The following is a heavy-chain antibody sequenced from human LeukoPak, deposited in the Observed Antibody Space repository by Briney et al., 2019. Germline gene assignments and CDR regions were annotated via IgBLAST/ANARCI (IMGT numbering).Heavy chain of an antibody. V-gene: IGHV3-23*01. Sequence: GGSLRLSCAASGFTFTSYAMNWVRQAPGKGLEWVSAISGGGGSTYYVDSVKGRFTISRDNSKNSLYLQMNSLRAEDTAVYYCARDFGMYSGRLALDYWGQGTLVTVSS. CDR3: ARDFGMYSGRLALDY. D-gene: IGHD1-26*01. J-gene: IGHJ4*02. CDR2: ISGGGGST. CDR1: GFTFTSYA.